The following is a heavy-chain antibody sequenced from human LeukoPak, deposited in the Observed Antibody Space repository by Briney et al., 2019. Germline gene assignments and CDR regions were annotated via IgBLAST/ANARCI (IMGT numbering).Heavy chain of an antibody. CDR2: IHYSGST. Sequence: SETLSLTCTVSGGSISSYYWSWIRQPPGKGLEWIGYIHYSGSTNYNPSLKSRVTISVDTSKNQFSLKLSSVTAADTAVYYCARAESGYSGSYYFSYWGQGTLVTVSS. CDR3: ARAESGYSGSYYFSY. CDR1: GGSISSYY. V-gene: IGHV4-59*01. D-gene: IGHD1-26*01. J-gene: IGHJ4*02.